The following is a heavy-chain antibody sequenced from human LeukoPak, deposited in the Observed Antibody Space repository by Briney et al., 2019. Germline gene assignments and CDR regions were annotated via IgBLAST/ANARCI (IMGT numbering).Heavy chain of an antibody. Sequence: ASVKVSCKASGYTFTSYDINWVRQATGQGLEWMGWMNPNSGNTGYAQKFQGRVTITADKSTSTAYMELSSLRSEDTAVYYCARDQSRNNCSGGSCYSMTFDYWGQGTLVTVSS. V-gene: IGHV1-8*01. CDR1: GYTFTSYD. CDR2: MNPNSGNT. J-gene: IGHJ4*02. D-gene: IGHD2-15*01. CDR3: ARDQSRNNCSGGSCYSMTFDY.